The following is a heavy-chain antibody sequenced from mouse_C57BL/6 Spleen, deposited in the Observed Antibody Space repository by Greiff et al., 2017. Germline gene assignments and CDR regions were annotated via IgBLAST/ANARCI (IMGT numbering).Heavy chain of an antibody. CDR1: GYSITSGYY. Sequence: DVKLVESGPGLVKPSQSLSLTCSVTGYSITSGYYWNWIRQFPGNKLEWMGYISYDGSNNYNPSLKNRISITRDTSKNQFFLKLNSVTTEDTATYYCARGGERYYFDYWGQGTTLTVSS. CDR2: ISYDGSN. CDR3: ARGGERYYFDY. V-gene: IGHV3-6*01. J-gene: IGHJ2*01.